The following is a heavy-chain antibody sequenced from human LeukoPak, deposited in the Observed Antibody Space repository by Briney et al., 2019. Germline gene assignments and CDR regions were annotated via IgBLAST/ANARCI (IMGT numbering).Heavy chain of an antibody. Sequence: ASVKVSCKASGYTFSSYGISWVRQAPGQGLEWMGWISAYNGNTNYRQKLQGRVTMTTDTFTGTAYMDLRSLRSDDTAIYYCERDSPDGSGTYYNDSPDYWGQGTLVTVSS. V-gene: IGHV1-18*01. D-gene: IGHD3-10*01. CDR1: GYTFSSYG. CDR3: ERDSPDGSGTYYNDSPDY. J-gene: IGHJ4*02. CDR2: ISAYNGNT.